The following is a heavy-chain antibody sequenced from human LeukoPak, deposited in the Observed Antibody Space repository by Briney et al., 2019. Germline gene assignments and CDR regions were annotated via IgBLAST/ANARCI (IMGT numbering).Heavy chain of an antibody. J-gene: IGHJ3*02. V-gene: IGHV4-30-2*01. Sequence: PSETLSLTCTVYGGSISSGGYYWSWIRQPPGTGLEWIGYIYHSGSTYYNPSLKSRVTISVDRSKNQFSLKLSSVTAADTAVYYCASYGGSYTAQGAFDIWGQGTMVTVSS. D-gene: IGHD1-26*01. CDR2: IYHSGST. CDR1: GGSISSGGYY. CDR3: ASYGGSYTAQGAFDI.